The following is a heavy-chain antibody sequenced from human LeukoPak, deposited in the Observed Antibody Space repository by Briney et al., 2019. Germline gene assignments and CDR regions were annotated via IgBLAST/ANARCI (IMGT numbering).Heavy chain of an antibody. D-gene: IGHD5-24*01. V-gene: IGHV3-30*04. Sequence: GGSLRLSCAASEFDFSTHAMTWVRQAPGKGLEWVAVISYDGSNKYYADSVKGRFTISRDNSKNTLYLQMNSLRAEGTAVYYCARGDGYKYPPSLWGQGTLVTVSS. CDR1: EFDFSTHA. CDR3: ARGDGYKYPPSL. CDR2: ISYDGSNK. J-gene: IGHJ4*02.